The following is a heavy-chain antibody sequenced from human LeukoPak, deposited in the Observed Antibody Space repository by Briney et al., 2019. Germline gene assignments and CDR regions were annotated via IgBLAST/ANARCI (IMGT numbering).Heavy chain of an antibody. D-gene: IGHD6-13*01. CDR1: GYTFTGYG. J-gene: IGHJ4*02. CDR2: ISAYNGNR. CDR3: ARAPRGSSTWYIVY. Sequence: ASVKVSCKASGYTFTGYGISWVRQAPGQGLEWMGWISAYNGNRNYAQKLQGRVTMTTDTSTSTAYMELRSLRSDDTAVYYCARAPRGSSTWYIVYWGQGTLITVSS. V-gene: IGHV1-18*01.